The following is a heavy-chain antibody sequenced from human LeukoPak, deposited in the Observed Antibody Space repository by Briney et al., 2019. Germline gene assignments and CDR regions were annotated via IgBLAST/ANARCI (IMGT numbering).Heavy chain of an antibody. Sequence: GASVKVSCKASGYTFTSYAMNWVRQAPGQGLEWMGWINTNTGNPTYAQGFTGRFVFSLDTSVSTAYLQISSLKAEDTAVYYCAREHCSGGSCYSIYYYYYMDVWGKGTTVTVSS. CDR3: AREHCSGGSCYSIYYYYYMDV. V-gene: IGHV7-4-1*02. CDR1: GYTFTSYA. J-gene: IGHJ6*03. CDR2: INTNTGNP. D-gene: IGHD2-15*01.